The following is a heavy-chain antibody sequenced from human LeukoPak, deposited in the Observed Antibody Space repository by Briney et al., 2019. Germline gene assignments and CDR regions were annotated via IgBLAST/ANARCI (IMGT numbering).Heavy chain of an antibody. CDR1: GGTFSSYA. Sequence: SVKVSCKASGGTFSSYAISWVRQAPGQGLEWMGGIIPIFGTANYAQKPQGRVTMTTDTSTSTAYMELRSLRSDDTAVYYCARDLDQYSGRYGGFGHDFWGQGTLVTVSS. D-gene: IGHD1-26*01. CDR3: ARDLDQYSGRYGGFGHDF. V-gene: IGHV1-69*05. CDR2: IIPIFGTA. J-gene: IGHJ4*02.